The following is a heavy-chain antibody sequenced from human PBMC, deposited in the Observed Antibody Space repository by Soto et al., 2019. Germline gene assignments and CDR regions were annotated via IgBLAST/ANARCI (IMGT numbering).Heavy chain of an antibody. Sequence: PSLTCAVSGGSISSGGYSWSWIRQPPGKGLEWIGYIYHSGSTYYNPSLKSRVTISVDRSKNQFSLKLSSVTAADTAVYYCARVGGAGTPYYYYGMDVWGQGTTVTVSS. V-gene: IGHV4-30-2*01. CDR3: ARVGGAGTPYYYYGMDV. J-gene: IGHJ6*02. D-gene: IGHD6-19*01. CDR2: IYHSGST. CDR1: GGSISSGGYS.